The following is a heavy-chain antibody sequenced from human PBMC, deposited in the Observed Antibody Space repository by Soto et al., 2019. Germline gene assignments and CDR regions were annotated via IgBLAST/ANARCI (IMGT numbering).Heavy chain of an antibody. CDR3: AAGGTRWLHSPFVY. V-gene: IGHV1-24*01. CDR2: FDPEDGET. D-gene: IGHD1-1*01. Sequence: QVQLLQSGAEVKKPGASVKVSCKVSGHTLTELSMHWVRQTPGRGLEWRGGFDPEDGETIFAQKFQGRVTMTEDTYTDSTYMEVTGLRSEDTAVYYCAAGGTRWLHSPFVYWGQGTLVTISS. CDR1: GHTLTELS. J-gene: IGHJ4*02.